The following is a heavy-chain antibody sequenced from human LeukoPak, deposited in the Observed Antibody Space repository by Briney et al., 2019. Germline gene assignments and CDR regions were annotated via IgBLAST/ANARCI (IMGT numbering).Heavy chain of an antibody. CDR2: VRGSDAGT. CDR1: GFTLSSYA. D-gene: IGHD1-26*01. Sequence: EGSLRLSCAASGFTLSSYAMNWVRQAPGKGLEWVSAVRGSDAGTSYADSVKGRFTISRDNSKNTLYLQMNSLRAEDTAVYYCAKNWRGSYYSGSDSWGQGTLVTVSS. V-gene: IGHV3-23*01. J-gene: IGHJ4*02. CDR3: AKNWRGSYYSGSDS.